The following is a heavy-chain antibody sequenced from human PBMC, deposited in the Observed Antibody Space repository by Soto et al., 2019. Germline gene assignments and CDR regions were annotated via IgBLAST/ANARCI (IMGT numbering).Heavy chain of an antibody. CDR1: GFIFSNYD. CDR3: ARGIGDGVTVIHCFAS. Sequence: QVQLVESGGGVVQPGRSLRLSCAASGFIFSNYDIHWVRQAPGKGLAWVAVIWFDGSNTYYADSVKGRFTVSRDNSKNTLYLQMNSLRAEDTAVYYCARGIGDGVTVIHCFASWGQGTLVTVSS. J-gene: IGHJ4*02. D-gene: IGHD2-21*02. V-gene: IGHV3-33*01. CDR2: IWFDGSNT.